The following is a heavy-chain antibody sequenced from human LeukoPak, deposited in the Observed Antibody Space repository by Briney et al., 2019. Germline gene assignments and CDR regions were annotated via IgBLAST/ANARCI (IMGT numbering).Heavy chain of an antibody. CDR3: ARVTDLYGDFDY. V-gene: IGHV3-53*01. J-gene: IGHJ4*02. Sequence: GGSLRLSCAASGFTVSSNYMSWVRQAPGKGLEWVSVIYSGGSTYYADSVKGRFTISRDNSKNTLYLQMNSLRAEDAAVYYCARVTDLYGDFDYWGQGNLVTVSS. CDR1: GFTVSSNY. CDR2: IYSGGST. D-gene: IGHD4-17*01.